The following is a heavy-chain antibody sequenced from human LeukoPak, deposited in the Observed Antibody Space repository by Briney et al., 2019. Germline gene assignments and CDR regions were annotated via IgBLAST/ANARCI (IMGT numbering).Heavy chain of an antibody. CDR1: GFTFSSYA. CDR2: TSGSGGST. Sequence: GGSLRLSCVASGFTFSSYAMSWVRQAPGKGLEWVSATSGSGGSTYYADSVKGRFTISRDNSKNTLYLQMNSLRAEDTAVYYCAKEGLTYYYGSGSYYTIEYWGQGTLVTVSS. D-gene: IGHD3-10*01. CDR3: AKEGLTYYYGSGSYYTIEY. J-gene: IGHJ4*02. V-gene: IGHV3-23*01.